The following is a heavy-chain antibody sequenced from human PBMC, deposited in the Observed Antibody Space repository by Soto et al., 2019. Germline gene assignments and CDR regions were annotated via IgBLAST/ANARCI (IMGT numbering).Heavy chain of an antibody. CDR3: ANLRVATGNFDY. Sequence: QVPLVESGGGVVQPGRSLRLSCAASGFTFSSYGMHWVRQAQGKGLEWVAVISYDGSKKDYADSVKGRFTISRDNSKNTLYLQMNSLRAEDTAVYYCANLRVATGNFDYWGQGTLVTVSS. J-gene: IGHJ4*02. V-gene: IGHV3-30*18. CDR1: GFTFSSYG. CDR2: ISYDGSKK.